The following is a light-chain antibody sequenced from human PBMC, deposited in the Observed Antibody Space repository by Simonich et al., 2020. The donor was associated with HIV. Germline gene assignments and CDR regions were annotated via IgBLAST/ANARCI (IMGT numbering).Light chain of an antibody. CDR2: WAS. Sequence: DIVMTQSPDSLAVSLGERATINCKSSQSVLYSSNNKNYLAWYQQKPGHPPNLLLYWASTRESGVPDRFSGSGSGTDFTLTISSLQTEDVAVYYCQQYYGTPLTFGGGTRVEIK. J-gene: IGKJ4*01. V-gene: IGKV4-1*01. CDR3: QQYYGTPLT. CDR1: QSVLYSSNNKNY.